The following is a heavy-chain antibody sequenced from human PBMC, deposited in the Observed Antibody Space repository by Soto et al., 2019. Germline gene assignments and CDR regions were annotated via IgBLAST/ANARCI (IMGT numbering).Heavy chain of an antibody. CDR2: IWYDGSNK. Sequence: QVQLVESGGGVVQPGGSLRLSCTTSGFTFNTYGMYWVRQAPGKGLEWVAIIWYDGSNKYYGDSVKGRFTTSRDNSKNTLYLQMNSLRAEDTALYYCARGDCTGAYCYSWPFNYGVDVWGQGTTVTVSS. J-gene: IGHJ6*02. CDR3: ARGDCTGAYCYSWPFNYGVDV. D-gene: IGHD2-15*01. CDR1: GFTFNTYG. V-gene: IGHV3-33*08.